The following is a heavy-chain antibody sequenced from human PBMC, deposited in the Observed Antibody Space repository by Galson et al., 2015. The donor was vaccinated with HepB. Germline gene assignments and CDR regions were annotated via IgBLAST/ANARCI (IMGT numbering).Heavy chain of an antibody. V-gene: IGHV3-23*01. CDR1: GFTFSSYA. D-gene: IGHD5-24*01. CDR3: AKDQLERARIWSRGPNKAASWYFDL. CDR2: ISGSGGST. J-gene: IGHJ2*01. Sequence: SLRLSCAASGFTFSSYAMSWVRQAPGKGLEWVSAISGSGGSTYYADSVKGRFTISRDNSKNTLYLQMNGLRAEDTAVYYCAKDQLERARIWSRGPNKAASWYFDLWGRGTLVTVSS.